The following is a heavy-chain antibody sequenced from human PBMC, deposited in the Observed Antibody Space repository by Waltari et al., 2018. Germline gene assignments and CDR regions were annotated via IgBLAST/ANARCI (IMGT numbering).Heavy chain of an antibody. CDR3: ARWQIAAAGTWWFDP. V-gene: IGHV4-59*11. CDR2: IYYSGST. J-gene: IGHJ5*02. Sequence: QVQLQESGPGLVKPSETLSLTCTVSGGSISSHSWSWIRQPPGKGLEWIGYIYYSGSTNYNPSLKSRVTISVDTSKNQFSLKLSSVTAADTAVYYCARWQIAAAGTWWFDPWGQGTLVTVSS. CDR1: GGSISSHS. D-gene: IGHD6-13*01.